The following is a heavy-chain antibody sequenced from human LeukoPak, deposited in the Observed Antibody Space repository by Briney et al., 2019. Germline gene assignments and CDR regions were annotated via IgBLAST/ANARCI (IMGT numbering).Heavy chain of an antibody. CDR3: ARGRPGYYFDY. Sequence: GGSLRLSCAASGFIVSSNYMSWVRQAPGKGLEWVSVIHSGGSTYYAESVKGRFTISRDNSKNTLYLQMNSLRAEDTAVYYCARGRPGYYFDYWGQGTLVTVSS. CDR1: GFIVSSNY. CDR2: IHSGGST. D-gene: IGHD6-25*01. V-gene: IGHV3-53*01. J-gene: IGHJ4*02.